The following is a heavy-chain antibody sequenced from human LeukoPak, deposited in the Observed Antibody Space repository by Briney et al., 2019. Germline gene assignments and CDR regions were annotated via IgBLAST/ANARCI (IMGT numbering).Heavy chain of an antibody. Sequence: SETLSLTCAVSGYSIIGPYYWGWIRQPPGKGLEWFGSISHRGNTYYNPSLRSRVTISVDTSKNQLSLKLTSVTAADTAVYYCARLYEGKRPPDYWGQGTLVTVSS. J-gene: IGHJ4*02. CDR3: ARLYEGKRPPDY. CDR1: GYSIIGPYY. CDR2: ISHRGNT. V-gene: IGHV4-38-2*01. D-gene: IGHD2-8*01.